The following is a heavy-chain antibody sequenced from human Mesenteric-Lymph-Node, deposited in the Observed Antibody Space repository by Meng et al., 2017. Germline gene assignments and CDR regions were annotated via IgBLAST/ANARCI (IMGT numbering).Heavy chain of an antibody. CDR2: IYYSGST. CDR1: RASISSGDYY. V-gene: IGHV4-30-4*01. Sequence: QMQRQEPRPGLVKPSPPLSLNCPVSRASISSGDYYWSLIRQPPGKGLEWIGCIYYSGSTYYNPSLRSRVAISIDTSKNQFSLKLTSVTAADTAVYFCARTNYGDYNWFDPWGQGTLVTVSS. D-gene: IGHD4-17*01. J-gene: IGHJ5*02. CDR3: ARTNYGDYNWFDP.